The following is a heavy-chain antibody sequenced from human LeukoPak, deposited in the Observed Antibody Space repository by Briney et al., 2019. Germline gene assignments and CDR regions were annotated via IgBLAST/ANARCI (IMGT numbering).Heavy chain of an antibody. J-gene: IGHJ4*02. D-gene: IGHD3-10*01. CDR2: IIPIFTTA. Sequence: GASVKVSCKASGGTFSSYAISWVRQAPGQGLEWMGGIIPIFTTANHAQKLQGRVTITADESTSTAYMELSSLRSEDTAVYYCARVGGSGSYTSHYFDYWGQGTLVTVSS. V-gene: IGHV1-69*13. CDR3: ARVGGSGSYTSHYFDY. CDR1: GGTFSSYA.